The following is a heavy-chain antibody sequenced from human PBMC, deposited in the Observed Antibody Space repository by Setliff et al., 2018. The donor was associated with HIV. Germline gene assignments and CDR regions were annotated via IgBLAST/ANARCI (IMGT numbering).Heavy chain of an antibody. CDR3: AKSPNRYSPLDWFDP. V-gene: IGHV3-9*01. D-gene: IGHD5-18*01. J-gene: IGHJ5*02. CDR2: ISWNSGSI. CDR1: GFTFSSYA. Sequence: PGGSLRLSCGASGFTFSSYAMHWVRQAPGKGLEWVSGISWNSGSIGYADSVKGRFTISRDNAKNSLYLQMNSLRSEDTALYYCAKSPNRYSPLDWFDPWGQGTLVTVSS.